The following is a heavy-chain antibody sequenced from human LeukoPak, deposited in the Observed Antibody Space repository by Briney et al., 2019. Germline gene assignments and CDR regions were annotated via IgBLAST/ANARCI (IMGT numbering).Heavy chain of an antibody. J-gene: IGHJ4*02. D-gene: IGHD6-19*01. Sequence: GSLRLSCAVSGFTFSSYAMSWVRQAPGKGLEWVSGISRSGDSTNYADSVKGRFTISRDNSKNTPYLQMNSLRAEDTAVYYCAKRIAVAGPYFDYWGQGALVTVSS. CDR3: AKRIAVAGPYFDY. CDR2: ISRSGDST. V-gene: IGHV3-23*01. CDR1: GFTFSSYA.